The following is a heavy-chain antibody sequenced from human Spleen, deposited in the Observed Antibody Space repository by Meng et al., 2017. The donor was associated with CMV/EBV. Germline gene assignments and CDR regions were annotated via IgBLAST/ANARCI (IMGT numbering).Heavy chain of an antibody. D-gene: IGHD3-10*01. CDR1: GASITSTSYF. J-gene: IGHJ4*02. V-gene: IGHV4-39*07. CDR2: LSYGGSI. Sequence: SETLSLTCTVSGASITSTSYFWDWIRQSPGKGLEWIGSLSYGGSIYYNSSLKSRVTISVDTSKNQFSLKLSSVTAADTAVYYCARVYYYGSGSYFGYFDYWGQGTLVTVSS. CDR3: ARVYYYGSGSYFGYFDY.